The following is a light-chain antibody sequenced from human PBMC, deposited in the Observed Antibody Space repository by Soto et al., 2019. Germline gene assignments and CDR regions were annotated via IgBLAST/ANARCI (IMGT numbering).Light chain of an antibody. V-gene: IGKV1-5*01. CDR2: DAS. CDR1: QSVSGW. Sequence: DFQMPQSPSTLSAFVADTVTVTCRASQSVSGWVAWYQQKPGEAPKLLIYDASTLPRVVPSRFSGSGSGTEFTLTISSLQPDDVATYYCQQYNSYPWTFGQGTKVDIK. J-gene: IGKJ1*01. CDR3: QQYNSYPWT.